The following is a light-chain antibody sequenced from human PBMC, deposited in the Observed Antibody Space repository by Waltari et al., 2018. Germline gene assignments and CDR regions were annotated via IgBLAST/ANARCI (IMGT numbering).Light chain of an antibody. CDR2: EGD. J-gene: IGLJ2*01. CDR1: GSEIDIYIL. Sequence: QSALTQPASVSGSLGQSITISCTGSGSEIDIYILFSWYQQYPGKAPKLIIYEGDERPSGVSDRFSGSKSGNTASLTISGLQADDEAEYHCCSYAGGTTFLFGGGTKVTVL. V-gene: IGLV2-23*03. CDR3: CSYAGGTTFL.